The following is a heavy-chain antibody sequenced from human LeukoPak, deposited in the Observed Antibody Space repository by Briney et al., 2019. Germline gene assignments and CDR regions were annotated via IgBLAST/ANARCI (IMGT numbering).Heavy chain of an antibody. Sequence: ASVKVSCKASGYTFTSYGISWVRQAPGQGLEWMGWISAYNGNTNYAQKLQGRVTMTTDTSTSTAYMELRSLRSDDTAAYYCARDPFRQQLADWFDPWGQGTLVTVSS. J-gene: IGHJ5*02. CDR2: ISAYNGNT. D-gene: IGHD6-13*01. V-gene: IGHV1-18*04. CDR1: GYTFTSYG. CDR3: ARDPFRQQLADWFDP.